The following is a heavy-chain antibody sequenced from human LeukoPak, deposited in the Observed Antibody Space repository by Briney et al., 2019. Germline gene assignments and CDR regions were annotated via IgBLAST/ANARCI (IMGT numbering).Heavy chain of an antibody. CDR3: ARSRYDSSGYYALFDY. V-gene: IGHV3-21*01. D-gene: IGHD3-22*01. J-gene: IGHJ4*02. CDR1: GFTFSNYN. CDR2: ISRSSIYK. Sequence: GGSLRLSCAASGFTFSNYNMNWVRQAPGKGLEWVSSISRSSIYKYYADSVKGRFTISRDNAKNSLFLQMNSLRAEDTAVYFCARSRYDSSGYYALFDYWGQGTLVTVSS.